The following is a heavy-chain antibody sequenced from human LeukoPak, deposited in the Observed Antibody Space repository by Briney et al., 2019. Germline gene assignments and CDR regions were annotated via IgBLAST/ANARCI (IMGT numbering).Heavy chain of an antibody. CDR3: ARERGGYCSSTSCYDGSYFDY. CDR1: GFTFSSYA. D-gene: IGHD2-2*01. V-gene: IGHV3-30-3*01. CDR2: ISYDGSNK. J-gene: IGHJ4*02. Sequence: GRSLRLSCAASGFTFSSYAMHWVRQAPGKGLEWVAVISYDGSNKYYADSVKGRFTISRDNSKNTLYLQMNSLRAEDTAVYYCARERGGYCSSTSCYDGSYFDYWGQGTLVTVSS.